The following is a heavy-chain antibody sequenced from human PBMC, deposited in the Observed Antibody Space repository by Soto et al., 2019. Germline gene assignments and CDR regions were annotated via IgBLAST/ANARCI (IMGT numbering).Heavy chain of an antibody. J-gene: IGHJ4*02. CDR2: MNPNSGNT. D-gene: IGHD3-22*01. V-gene: IGHV1-8*01. CDR3: ARGYCYDSSGYYYVPVGY. Sequence: ASVKVSCKASGYTFTSYDINWVRQATGQGLEWMGWMNPNSGNTGYAQKFQGRVTMTRNTSISTAYMELSSLRSEDTAVYYCARGYCYDSSGYYYVPVGYWGQGTLVTVSS. CDR1: GYTFTSYD.